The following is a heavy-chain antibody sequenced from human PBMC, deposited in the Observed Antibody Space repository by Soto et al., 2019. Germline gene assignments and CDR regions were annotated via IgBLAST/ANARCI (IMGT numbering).Heavy chain of an antibody. Sequence: ASVKVSCKASGYSLRSNYIHWVRQAPGQGLEWMGWINPNSSGTVYAQKLQGRVTMTTDTSTSTAYMELRSLRSDDTAVYYCARDRGDYDILTGYPPDYWGQGTLVTVSS. J-gene: IGHJ4*02. CDR1: GYSLRSNY. D-gene: IGHD3-9*01. V-gene: IGHV1-2*02. CDR2: INPNSSGT. CDR3: ARDRGDYDILTGYPPDY.